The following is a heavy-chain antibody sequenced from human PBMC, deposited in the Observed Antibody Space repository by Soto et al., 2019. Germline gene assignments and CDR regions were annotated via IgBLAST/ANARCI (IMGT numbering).Heavy chain of an antibody. CDR3: ARVAELVPAAMSFDY. CDR1: AYTFTSYG. J-gene: IGHJ4*02. V-gene: IGHV1-18*01. Sequence: ASVKVSCKASAYTFTSYGISWVRQAPGQGLEWMGWISAYNGNTNYAQKLQGRVTMTTDTSTSTAYMDPRTLRSDDTAVYYCARVAELVPAAMSFDYWGQGTLVTVSS. D-gene: IGHD2-2*01. CDR2: ISAYNGNT.